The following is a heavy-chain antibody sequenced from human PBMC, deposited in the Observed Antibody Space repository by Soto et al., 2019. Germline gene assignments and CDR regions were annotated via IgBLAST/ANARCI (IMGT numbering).Heavy chain of an antibody. CDR2: ISSSGSTI. CDR1: GFTFSDYY. V-gene: IGHV3-11*01. D-gene: IGHD5-12*01. Sequence: PGGSLRLSCAASGFTFSDYYMSWIRQAPGKGLEWVSYISSSGSTIYYADSVKGRFTISRDNAKNSLYLQMNSLRAEDTVVYYCARTWDGYNYRVRSFDYWRQGTLVTVSS. J-gene: IGHJ4*02. CDR3: ARTWDGYNYRVRSFDY.